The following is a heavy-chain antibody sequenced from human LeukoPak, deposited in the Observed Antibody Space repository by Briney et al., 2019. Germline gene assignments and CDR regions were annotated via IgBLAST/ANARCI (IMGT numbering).Heavy chain of an antibody. CDR1: GYTFTGYY. CDR2: INPNSGGT. J-gene: IGHJ4*02. D-gene: IGHD3-22*01. CDR3: TRGRTYYDTSSYLTGRY. Sequence: ASVKVSCKASGYTFTGYYMHWARQAPGQGLEWMGWINPNSGGTNYAQKFQGRVTMTRDTSISTAYMELSGLRSDDTAVYYCTRGRTYYDTSSYLTGRYWGQGTLVTVSS. V-gene: IGHV1-2*02.